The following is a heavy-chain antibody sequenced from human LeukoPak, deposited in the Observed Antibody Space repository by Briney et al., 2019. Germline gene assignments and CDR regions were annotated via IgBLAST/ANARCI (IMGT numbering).Heavy chain of an antibody. D-gene: IGHD2-2*01. J-gene: IGHJ4*02. CDR3: AKDLTS. CDR2: ISYDGSNK. V-gene: IGHV3-30*04. Sequence: GGSLRLSCAASRFIFSNYAMHWVRQAPGKGLEWVAVISYDGSNKYYADSVKGRFTISRDNSKNTLYLQMNGLRAEDTAVYYCAKDLTSWGQGTLVTVSS. CDR1: RFIFSNYA.